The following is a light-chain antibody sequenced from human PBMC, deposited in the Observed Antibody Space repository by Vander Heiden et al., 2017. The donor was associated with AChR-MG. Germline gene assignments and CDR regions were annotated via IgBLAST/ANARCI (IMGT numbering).Light chain of an antibody. CDR1: QSVLYSTNNQNY. Sequence: DIVITQPPASLAVSLGERATINCKSSQSVLYSTNNQNYLAWYKQKTGQTPKLLISWASTRESGVPDRFSGSGSGTDFTITISSLQAEDMAVYYCQQYYSTLTFGGGTKVEIK. V-gene: IGKV4-1*01. CDR3: QQYYSTLT. J-gene: IGKJ4*01. CDR2: WAS.